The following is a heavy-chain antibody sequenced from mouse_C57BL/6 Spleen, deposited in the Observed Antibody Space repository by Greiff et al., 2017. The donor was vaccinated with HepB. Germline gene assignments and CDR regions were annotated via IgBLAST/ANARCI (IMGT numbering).Heavy chain of an antibody. V-gene: IGHV2-6-1*01. J-gene: IGHJ3*01. Sequence: QVQLKESGPGLVAPSQSLSITCTVSGFSLTSYGVHWVRQPPGKGLEWLVVIWSDGSTTYNSALKSRLSISKDNSKSQVFLKMNSLQTDDTAMYYCARHDGNYLAWFAYWGQGTLVTVSA. CDR2: IWSDGST. CDR1: GFSLTSYG. CDR3: ARHDGNYLAWFAY. D-gene: IGHD2-1*01.